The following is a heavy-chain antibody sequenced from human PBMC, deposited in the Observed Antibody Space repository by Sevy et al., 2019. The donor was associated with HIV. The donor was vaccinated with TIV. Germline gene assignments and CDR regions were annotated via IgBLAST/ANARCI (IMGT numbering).Heavy chain of an antibody. CDR2: IWYDGSNK. D-gene: IGHD3-9*01. CDR1: GFTFSSYG. Sequence: GESLKISCAASGFTFSSYGMHWVRQAPGKGLEWVAVIWYDGSNKYYADSVKGRFTISRDNSKNTLYLQMNSLRAEDTAVYYCARDAQNAFGTGTLLLWGQGTLVTVSS. J-gene: IGHJ4*02. V-gene: IGHV3-33*01. CDR3: ARDAQNAFGTGTLLL.